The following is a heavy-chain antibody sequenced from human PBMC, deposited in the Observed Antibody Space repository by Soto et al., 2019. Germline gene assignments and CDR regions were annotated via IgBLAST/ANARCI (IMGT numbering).Heavy chain of an antibody. J-gene: IGHJ4*02. CDR1: GGSISSSSYY. CDR2: IYYSGST. V-gene: IGHV4-39*01. D-gene: IGHD3-3*01. Sequence: QLQLQESGPGLVKPSETLSLTCTVSGGSISSSSYYWGWIRQPPGKGLEWIGSIYYSGSTYYNPSLKSRVTISVDTSKNQFSLKLSSMTAADTAVYYCARLLITIFGVALFDYWGQGTLVTVSS. CDR3: ARLLITIFGVALFDY.